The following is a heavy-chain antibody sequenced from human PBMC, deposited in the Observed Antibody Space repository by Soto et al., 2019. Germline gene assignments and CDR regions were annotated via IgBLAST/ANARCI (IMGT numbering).Heavy chain of an antibody. D-gene: IGHD2-8*01. CDR2: IWYEGENT. V-gene: IGHV3-33*01. Sequence: QEQLVESGGGVVQPGRSLRLSCVASGFTFSNYGIHWVRQAPGKGLEWVAIIWYEGENTYYSDNVKGRFTISRDNSRSTVSLQMNSLRVDDTAVYYCARESSTLYAMDVWGQGTTVTVSS. CDR3: ARESSTLYAMDV. J-gene: IGHJ6*02. CDR1: GFTFSNYG.